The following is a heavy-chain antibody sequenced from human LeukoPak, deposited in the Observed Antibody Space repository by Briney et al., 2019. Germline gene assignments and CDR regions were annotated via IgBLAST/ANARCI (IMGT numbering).Heavy chain of an antibody. CDR3: AKDDAVDPSAAAGP. CDR1: GFTFSSYA. Sequence: GGSLRLSCAASGFTFSSYAMSWVRQAPGKGLEWVSAISGSGGSTYYADSVKGRFTISRDNSKNTLYLQMNSLRAEDTAAYYCAKDDAVDPSAAAGPWGQGTLVTVSS. CDR2: ISGSGGST. V-gene: IGHV3-23*01. D-gene: IGHD6-13*01. J-gene: IGHJ5*02.